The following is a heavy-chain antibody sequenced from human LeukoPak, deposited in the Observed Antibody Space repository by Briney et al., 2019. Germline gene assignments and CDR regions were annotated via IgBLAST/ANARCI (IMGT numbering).Heavy chain of an antibody. J-gene: IGHJ4*02. Sequence: GGSLRLSCAASGFSFSSYWMNWYRQAPGKGLGWVGNIRQDASEINYVDSVRGRFTISRDNARSSLHLQMNSLRVEDTAVYYCATDRDNSDWQKRFDSWGQGTLVTVSS. V-gene: IGHV3-7*01. D-gene: IGHD2-21*02. CDR1: GFSFSSYW. CDR3: ATDRDNSDWQKRFDS. CDR2: IRQDASEI.